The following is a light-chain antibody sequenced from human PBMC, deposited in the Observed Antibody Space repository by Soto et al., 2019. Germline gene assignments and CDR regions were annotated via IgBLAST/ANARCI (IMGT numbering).Light chain of an antibody. V-gene: IGKV3-20*01. CDR1: QSVSSGY. CDR3: QQYGSSPA. Sequence: EIVLTQSPGTLSLSPGERATLSCRASQSVSSGYLAWYQHKPGQAPRLLIYDASSRATGIPDRFSGSGSGTYFTLTISRLEPEDFEVYYCQQYGSSPAFGGGTKVAIK. J-gene: IGKJ4*01. CDR2: DAS.